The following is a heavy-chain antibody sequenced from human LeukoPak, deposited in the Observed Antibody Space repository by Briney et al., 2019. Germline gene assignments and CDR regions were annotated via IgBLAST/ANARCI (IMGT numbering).Heavy chain of an antibody. D-gene: IGHD4-17*01. Sequence: PSETLSLTCTVSGGSISSDSWNWIRQPAGKGLEWIGCIYYSGTTYYHPSLTSRVAISVDTSKNQFSLKLSSVTAADTAVYYCARSGTVTTWNYWGQGTLVTVSS. CDR1: GGSISSDS. V-gene: IGHV4-59*06. CDR3: ARSGTVTTWNY. J-gene: IGHJ4*02. CDR2: IYYSGTT.